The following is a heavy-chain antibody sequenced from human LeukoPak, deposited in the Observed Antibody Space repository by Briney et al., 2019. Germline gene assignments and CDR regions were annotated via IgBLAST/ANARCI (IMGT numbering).Heavy chain of an antibody. CDR1: GFTFSTYS. D-gene: IGHD3-16*01. CDR2: ISISSIYM. J-gene: IGHJ6*03. V-gene: IGHV3-21*01. CDR3: ARGPSPIRGYYYMDV. Sequence: GGSLRLSCAASGFTFSTYSMNWVRQAPGKGLEWVSSISISSIYMYYADSVKGRFTISIDNAKNSLYLQMNGLRAEDTAVYYCARGPSPIRGYYYMDVWGKGTTVTVSS.